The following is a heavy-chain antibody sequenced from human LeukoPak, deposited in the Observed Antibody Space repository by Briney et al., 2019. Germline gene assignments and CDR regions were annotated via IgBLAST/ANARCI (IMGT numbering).Heavy chain of an antibody. J-gene: IGHJ4*02. V-gene: IGHV4-61*02. CDR2: IYTSGST. Sequence: SETLSLTCTVSGGSISSSSYYWGWIRQPAGKGLEWIGRIYTSGSTNYNPSLKSRVTISVDTSKNQFSLKLSSVTAADTAVYYCARRLPYGSSGYYYWGQGTLVTVSS. D-gene: IGHD3-22*01. CDR1: GGSISSSSYY. CDR3: ARRLPYGSSGYYY.